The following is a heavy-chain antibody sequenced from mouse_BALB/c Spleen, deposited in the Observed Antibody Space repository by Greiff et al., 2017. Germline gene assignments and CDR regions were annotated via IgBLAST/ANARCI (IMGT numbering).Heavy chain of an antibody. J-gene: IGHJ2*01. Sequence: DVMLVESGGGLVKPGGSLKLSCAASGFTFSSYAMSWVRQTPEKRLEWVASISSGGSTYYPDSVKGRFTISRDNARNILYLQMSSLRSEDTAMYYCAISPFYYGSSQYYFDYWGQGTTLTVSS. CDR2: ISSGGST. V-gene: IGHV5-6-5*01. CDR1: GFTFSSYA. D-gene: IGHD1-1*01. CDR3: AISPFYYGSSQYYFDY.